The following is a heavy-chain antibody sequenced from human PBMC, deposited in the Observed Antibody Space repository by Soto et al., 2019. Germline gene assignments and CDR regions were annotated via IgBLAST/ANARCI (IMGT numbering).Heavy chain of an antibody. Sequence: ASVKVSCKASGYTFINYGLSWVRQAPGQGLEWMGRISAYNGNTNYAQKFQGRVTMTTDTSTSTAYMELGSLTSDDTAVYYCARDLPQWQQYLVHAYWGQGTLVTVSS. J-gene: IGHJ4*02. CDR1: GYTFINYG. CDR3: ARDLPQWQQYLVHAY. V-gene: IGHV1-18*01. D-gene: IGHD6-13*01. CDR2: ISAYNGNT.